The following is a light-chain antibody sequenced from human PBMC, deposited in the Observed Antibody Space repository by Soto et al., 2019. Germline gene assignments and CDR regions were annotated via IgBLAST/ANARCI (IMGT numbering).Light chain of an antibody. CDR1: QDIRGA. Sequence: AIQLTQSPSSLSASVGDRVTITCRASQDIRGALAWYQQKPGKAPKILLYDVSTLESGFPSRFSGSGSGTDFTLTISSLQPVDFATYYCQQFNSYPITFGQVTRLEIK. J-gene: IGKJ5*01. CDR2: DVS. V-gene: IGKV1-13*02. CDR3: QQFNSYPIT.